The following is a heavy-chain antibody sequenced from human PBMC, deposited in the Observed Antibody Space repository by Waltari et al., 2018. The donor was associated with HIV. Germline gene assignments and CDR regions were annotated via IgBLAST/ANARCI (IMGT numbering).Heavy chain of an antibody. CDR1: GYSFTSYW. CDR3: ARRAVRGGNWFDP. Sequence: EVQLVQSGAEVKKPGESLKISCKGSGYSFTSYWIGWVRQMPGKGLGWMGIICAGGSETRYNASAQGEVTYPTDKSTSPTDLQWRSLRAADTAMYYCARRAVRGGNWFDPWGQGILVTVSS. J-gene: IGHJ5*02. D-gene: IGHD3-10*01. V-gene: IGHV5-51*03. CDR2: ICAGGSET.